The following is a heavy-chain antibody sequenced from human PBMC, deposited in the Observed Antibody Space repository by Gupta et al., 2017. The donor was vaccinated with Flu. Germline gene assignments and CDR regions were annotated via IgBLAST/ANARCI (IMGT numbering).Heavy chain of an antibody. Sequence: SWIRQPPGKGLEWIGYIYYSGITNYNPSLKSRVTISVDTSKNQFSLKLSSVTAADTAVYYCARAGTYSSSWYPIGMDVWGQGTTLTVSS. CDR2: IYYSGIT. V-gene: IGHV4-59*01. CDR3: ARAGTYSSSWYPIGMDV. D-gene: IGHD6-13*01. J-gene: IGHJ6*02.